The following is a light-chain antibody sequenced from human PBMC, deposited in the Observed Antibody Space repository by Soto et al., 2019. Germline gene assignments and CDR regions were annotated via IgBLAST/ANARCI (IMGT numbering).Light chain of an antibody. CDR3: QQYNNWPR. CDR1: RSVSSN. J-gene: IGKJ5*01. V-gene: IGKV3-15*01. CDR2: GAS. Sequence: EVVMTQSPSTLSVSPGERATLSCRASRSVSSNLAWYQQKPGQAPRLLIFGASSRATGIPARFSGSGSGTEFTLTINSLQSEDLAVYYYQQYNNWPRFGQGTRLEIK.